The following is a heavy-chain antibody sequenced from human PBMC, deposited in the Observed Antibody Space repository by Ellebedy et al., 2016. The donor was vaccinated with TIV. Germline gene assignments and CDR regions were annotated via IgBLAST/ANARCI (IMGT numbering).Heavy chain of an antibody. V-gene: IGHV3-23*01. CDR3: ANVYSSTWADS. CDR2: ISRSGGST. Sequence: GESLKISCAASGFTFSNYAMSWVRQAPGKWLEWVSAISRSGGSTYYAGSVKGRFTISRDNSKDTLYLQMNSLRAEDTAVYYCANVYSSTWADSWGQGTLVTVSS. D-gene: IGHD6-13*01. CDR1: GFTFSNYA. J-gene: IGHJ4*02.